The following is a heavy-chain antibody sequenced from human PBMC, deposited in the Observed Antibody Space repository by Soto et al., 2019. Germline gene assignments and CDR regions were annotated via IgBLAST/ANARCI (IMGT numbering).Heavy chain of an antibody. CDR2: IYYSGST. CDR3: ARRWGDYFDY. CDR1: GGSISSYY. V-gene: IGHV4-59*08. J-gene: IGHJ4*02. D-gene: IGHD3-16*01. Sequence: SETLSLTCTVSGGSISSYYWSWIRQPPGKGLEWIGYIYYSGSTNYNPSLKSRVTISVDTSKNQFSLKLSLKLSSVTAADTAVYYCARRWGDYFDYWGQGTLVTVS.